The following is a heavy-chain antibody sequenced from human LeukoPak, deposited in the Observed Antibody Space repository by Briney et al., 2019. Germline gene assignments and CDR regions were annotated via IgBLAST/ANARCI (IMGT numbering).Heavy chain of an antibody. CDR2: INPSGGST. CDR1: GGTFSSYA. D-gene: IGHD3-9*01. J-gene: IGHJ4*02. Sequence: ASVKVSCKASGGTFSSYAISWVRQAPGQGLEWMGIINPSGGSTSYAQKFQGRVTMTRDTSTGTVYMDLSRLRSEDTAVYYCARCGEPSYDILTGYSRFDYWGQGTLVTVSS. V-gene: IGHV1-46*01. CDR3: ARCGEPSYDILTGYSRFDY.